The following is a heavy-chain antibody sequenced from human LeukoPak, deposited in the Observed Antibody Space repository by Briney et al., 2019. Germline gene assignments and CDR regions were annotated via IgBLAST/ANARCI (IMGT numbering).Heavy chain of an antibody. Sequence: SETLSLTCAVSGASIKATNWWTCVRLPPGKGLDWVGEVSYSETTNYNPSLTGPLRLSVDMATNQISLRLTAVTAADTAVDYCAKESASGSFDVWGYGTTVTVSS. J-gene: IGHJ3*01. V-gene: IGHV4-4*02. CDR3: AKESASGSFDV. CDR2: VSYSETT. D-gene: IGHD6-13*01. CDR1: GASIKATNW.